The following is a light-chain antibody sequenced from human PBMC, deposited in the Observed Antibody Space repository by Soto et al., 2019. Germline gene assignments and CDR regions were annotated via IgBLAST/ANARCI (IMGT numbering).Light chain of an antibody. V-gene: IGKV1-39*01. J-gene: IGKJ1*01. CDR3: QQTYSTPWT. Sequence: DIQMTQSPSSISASVGDRVDNTCRASQSISTYLNWYQQKPGKAPNLLIFAASSLQSGVPSRFSGSGSGTDFTLTISTLQPADFATYYCQQTYSTPWTFGQGTKVEIK. CDR2: AAS. CDR1: QSISTY.